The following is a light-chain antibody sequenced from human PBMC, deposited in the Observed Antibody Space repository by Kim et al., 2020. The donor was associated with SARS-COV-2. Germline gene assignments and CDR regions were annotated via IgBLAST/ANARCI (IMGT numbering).Light chain of an antibody. CDR1: TSDIGGSNY. CDR2: EVY. V-gene: IGLV2-8*01. CDR3: SSRSGSNKWV. J-gene: IGLJ3*02. Sequence: GQSVPIACTGTTSDIGGSNYVSWYQQHPGKAPKLMIYEVYKRPSGVPDRFSGSKSGNTASLTVSGLQAEDEADYYCSSRSGSNKWVFGVGTQLTVL.